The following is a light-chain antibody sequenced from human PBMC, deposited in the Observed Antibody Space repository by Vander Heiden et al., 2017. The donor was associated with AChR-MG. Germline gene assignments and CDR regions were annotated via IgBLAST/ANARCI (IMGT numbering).Light chain of an antibody. Sequence: EVVLTQSPDTLSLSPGERATLSCRASQSVNSRFLAWYQQKPGQAPRVLIYGASSRATGIPDRFSGSGSGTDFTLTITRLEPEDFAVYYCQQDAGSPWTFGQGTKVEIK. J-gene: IGKJ1*01. CDR3: QQDAGSPWT. CDR2: GAS. V-gene: IGKV3-20*01. CDR1: QSVNSRF.